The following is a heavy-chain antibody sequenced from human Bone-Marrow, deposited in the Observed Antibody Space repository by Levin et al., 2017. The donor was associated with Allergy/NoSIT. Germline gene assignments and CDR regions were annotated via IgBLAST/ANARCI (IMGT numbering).Heavy chain of an antibody. CDR1: SFTY. D-gene: IGHD3-10*01. Sequence: LSLTCAASSFTYLSWVRQAPGQGLEWVSIISGDGSTYYIDSVKGRFTISRDNSKNTVYLQMNSLRPEDTAVYSCARDLGDGTGYWGQGTLVTVSS. CDR2: ISGDGST. CDR3: ARDLGDGTGY. J-gene: IGHJ4*02. V-gene: IGHV3-53*01.